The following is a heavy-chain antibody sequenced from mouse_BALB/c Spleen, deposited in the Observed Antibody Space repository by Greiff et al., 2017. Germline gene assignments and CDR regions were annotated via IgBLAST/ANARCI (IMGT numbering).Heavy chain of an antibody. D-gene: IGHD1-2*01. CDR3: ARDGAYGPYAMDD. J-gene: IGHJ4*01. V-gene: IGHV2-6-7*01. Sequence: QVQLQQSGPGLVAPSQSLSITCNVSGFSLTGYGVNWVSQPPGKGLEWLGMIWGDGSTDYNSALKYRLSISKDNAKSQVFLKMNSLQTDDTARYYCARDGAYGPYAMDDWGEGTSVTVSS. CDR1: GFSLTGYG. CDR2: IWGDGST.